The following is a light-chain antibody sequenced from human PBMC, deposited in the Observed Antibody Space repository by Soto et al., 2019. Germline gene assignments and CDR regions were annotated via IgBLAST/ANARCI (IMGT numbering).Light chain of an antibody. Sequence: DIQMTQSPSSLSASVGDRVTITCRASQGIRNDLGWYQQKPGKAPKRLIYDASILQGGVPSRFSGSGSGTHFTFTISSLQTEDIGTYYCQQYDILPITFGRGTRLE. V-gene: IGKV1-17*01. J-gene: IGKJ5*01. CDR2: DAS. CDR1: QGIRND. CDR3: QQYDILPIT.